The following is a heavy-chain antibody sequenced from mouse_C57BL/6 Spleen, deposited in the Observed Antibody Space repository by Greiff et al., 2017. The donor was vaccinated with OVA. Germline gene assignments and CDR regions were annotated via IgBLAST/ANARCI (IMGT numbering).Heavy chain of an antibody. CDR2: IHPNSGST. CDR3: AGMVTTDWYFDV. Sequence: VQLQQPGAELVKPGASVKLSCKASGYTFTSYWMHWVKQRPGQGLEWIGMIHPNSGSTNYNEKFKSKATLTVDKSSSTAYMQLSSLTSEDSAVYYCAGMVTTDWYFDVWGTGTTVTVSS. V-gene: IGHV1-64*01. CDR1: GYTFTSYW. D-gene: IGHD2-2*01. J-gene: IGHJ1*03.